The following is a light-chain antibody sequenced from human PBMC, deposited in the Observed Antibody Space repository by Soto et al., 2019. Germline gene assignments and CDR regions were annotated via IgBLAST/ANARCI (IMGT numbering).Light chain of an antibody. CDR1: QGIRSY. J-gene: IGKJ3*01. Sequence: DIQLTQSPFFLSASVGDRVTITCRASQGIRSYLAWYQQRPGKAPELLIYGASTLRTGVASRFSGSGSGTEFTLTISSLQPEDFATYFCQQLNISPPLFTFGPGTKVDIK. CDR2: GAS. CDR3: QQLNISPPLFT. V-gene: IGKV1-9*01.